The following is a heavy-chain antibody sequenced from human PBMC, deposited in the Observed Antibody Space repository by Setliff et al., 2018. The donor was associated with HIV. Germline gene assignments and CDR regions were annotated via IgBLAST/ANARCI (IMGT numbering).Heavy chain of an antibody. J-gene: IGHJ4*02. V-gene: IGHV1-46*01. D-gene: IGHD3-3*01. CDR3: ARGAHYDFWSGFESGFDY. CDR2: INPSAGST. Sequence: ASVKVSCKASGFTLTSWFLHWVRQAPGQGPEWMGIINPSAGSTSYAQKFQGRVNMTSDTSTSTVYMGLSSLKSDDTAVYYCARGAHYDFWSGFESGFDYWGQGTLVTVSS. CDR1: GFTLTSWF.